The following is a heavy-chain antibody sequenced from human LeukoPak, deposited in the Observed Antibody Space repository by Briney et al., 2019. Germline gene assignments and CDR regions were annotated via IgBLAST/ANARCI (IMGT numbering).Heavy chain of an antibody. CDR3: ARGYTVRGVISLDY. Sequence: SETLSLTCTVSGGSISSYYWSWIRQPPGKGLEWIGYIYYSGSTNYNPSLKSRVTISVDTSKNQFSLKLSSVTAADTAVYYCARGYTVRGVISLDYWGQGTLVTVSS. V-gene: IGHV4-59*01. D-gene: IGHD3-10*01. CDR1: GGSISSYY. J-gene: IGHJ4*02. CDR2: IYYSGST.